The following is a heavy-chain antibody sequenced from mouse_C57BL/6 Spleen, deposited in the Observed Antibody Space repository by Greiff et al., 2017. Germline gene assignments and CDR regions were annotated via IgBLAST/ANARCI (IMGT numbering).Heavy chain of an antibody. CDR3: ARERTYYSDY. CDR1: GYTFTSYW. CDR2: IHPNSGST. Sequence: VQLQQPGAELVKPGASVKLSCKASGYTFTSYWMHWVKQRPGQGLEWIGMIHPNSGSTNYNEKFKSKATLTVDKSSSPAYMQLSSLTSEDSAVYYCARERTYYSDYWGQGTTLTVSS. J-gene: IGHJ2*01. V-gene: IGHV1-64*01. D-gene: IGHD2-12*01.